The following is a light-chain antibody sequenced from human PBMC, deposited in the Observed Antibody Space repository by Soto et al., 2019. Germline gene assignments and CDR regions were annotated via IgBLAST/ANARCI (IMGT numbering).Light chain of an antibody. CDR2: GAS. CDR1: HRVSSY. Sequence: EIVMTQSPATLSVSPGERATLSCRASHRVSSYLAWYQQRPGQAPRLLIYGASTRATGIPARFSGSASGTEFTLTISSLQSEDVATYYCQKYDSAPLTFGGGTRLEIK. J-gene: IGKJ5*01. V-gene: IGKV3-15*01. CDR3: QKYDSAPLT.